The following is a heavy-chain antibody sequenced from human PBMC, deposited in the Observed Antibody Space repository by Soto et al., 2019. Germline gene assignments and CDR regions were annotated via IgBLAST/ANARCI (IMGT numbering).Heavy chain of an antibody. V-gene: IGHV1-2*04. J-gene: IGHJ6*02. D-gene: IGHD3-9*01. CDR3: ARDVLLRYFDWAEYYYYGMDV. Sequence: ASVKVSCKASGYTFTGYYMHWVRQAPGQGLEWMGWINPNSGGTNYAQKFQGWVTMTRDTSISTAYMELSRLRSDDTAVYYCARDVLLRYFDWAEYYYYGMDVWGQGTTVTVS. CDR1: GYTFTGYY. CDR2: INPNSGGT.